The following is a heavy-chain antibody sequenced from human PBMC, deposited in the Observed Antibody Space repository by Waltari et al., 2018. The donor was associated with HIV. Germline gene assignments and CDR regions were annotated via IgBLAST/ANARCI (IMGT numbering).Heavy chain of an antibody. CDR3: ARDQVSRLLWFGDEDWFDP. J-gene: IGHJ5*02. CDR1: GYSISSGYY. Sequence: QVQLQESGPGLVKPSETLSLTCAVSGYSISSGYYWGWIRQPPGKGLEWIGSIYHSGSTYYNPSLKSRVTISVDTSKNQFSLKLSSVTAADTAVYYCARDQVSRLLWFGDEDWFDPWGQGTLVTVSS. CDR2: IYHSGST. D-gene: IGHD3-10*01. V-gene: IGHV4-38-2*02.